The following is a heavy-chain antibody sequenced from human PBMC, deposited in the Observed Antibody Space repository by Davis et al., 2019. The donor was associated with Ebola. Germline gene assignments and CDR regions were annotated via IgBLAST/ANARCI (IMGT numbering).Heavy chain of an antibody. CDR1: GFTFSNYA. CDR3: PVGHYSSPNG. J-gene: IGHJ4*02. D-gene: IGHD4-11*01. V-gene: IGHV3-53*01. CDR2: ISNDGRT. Sequence: PGGSLRLSCAASGFTFSNYAMSWVRQAPGKGLEWISVISNDGRTYYIESVRGRFTISRDISKNTFYLQMDNLRAEDTAVYYCPVGHYSSPNGWGQGVLVTVSS.